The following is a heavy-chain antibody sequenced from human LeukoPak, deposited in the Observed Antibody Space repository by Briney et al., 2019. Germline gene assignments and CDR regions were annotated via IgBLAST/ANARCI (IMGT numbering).Heavy chain of an antibody. Sequence: SVKVSCKASGDTFSSSAISWVRQAPGQGLEWMGKIILPLDITNYAQQFQGGVTITTDKSTDTVFLELSSLRSQDTAVYHCARSSVTGHFDFWGQGTLVTVSS. CDR3: ARSSVTGHFDF. CDR2: IILPLDIT. J-gene: IGHJ4*02. CDR1: GDTFSSSA. D-gene: IGHD6-19*01. V-gene: IGHV1-69*04.